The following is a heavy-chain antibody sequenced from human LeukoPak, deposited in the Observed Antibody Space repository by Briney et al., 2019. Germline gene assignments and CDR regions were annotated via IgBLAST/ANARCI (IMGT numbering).Heavy chain of an antibody. V-gene: IGHV7-4-1*02. CDR3: ARDVNWNYGGPGSNYYYYMDV. Sequence: ASVKVSCKTSGYTFTSYAMNWVRQAPGQGLEWMGWINTNTGNPTYAQGFTGRFVFSLDTSVSTAYLQISSLKAEDTAVYYCARDVNWNYGGPGSNYYYYMDVWGKGTTVTVSS. D-gene: IGHD1-7*01. CDR1: GYTFTSYA. J-gene: IGHJ6*03. CDR2: INTNTGNP.